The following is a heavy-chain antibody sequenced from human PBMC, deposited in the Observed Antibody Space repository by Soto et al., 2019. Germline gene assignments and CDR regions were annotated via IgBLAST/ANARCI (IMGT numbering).Heavy chain of an antibody. CDR3: ARVVARWSRGLAFDI. D-gene: IGHD2-15*01. Sequence: QVQLQESGPGLVKPSQTLSLTCTVSGGSISSGDYYWRWIRQPPWKGLEWIGYIYYSGSTYYNPSLNIRVTISVDTSKNHCSRKRRSLTAADTAVDYCARVVARWSRGLAFDIWVQGTMVTVSS. J-gene: IGHJ3*02. CDR2: IYYSGST. V-gene: IGHV4-30-4*01. CDR1: GGSISSGDYY.